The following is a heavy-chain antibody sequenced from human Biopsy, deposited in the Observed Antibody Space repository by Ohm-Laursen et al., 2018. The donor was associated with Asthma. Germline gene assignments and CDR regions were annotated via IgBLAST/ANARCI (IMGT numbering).Heavy chain of an antibody. CDR2: INSVFGTT. V-gene: IGHV1-69*13. CDR1: GGTFNTYV. CDR3: ARKAGSCISRTCYSLDL. D-gene: IGHD2-2*01. Sequence: GASVKVSCKSLGGTFNTYVIGWVRQAPGQGLEWMGGINSVFGTTTYPQKFQDRVTITADDSTSTVYMELSSLRSEGTAVYYCARKAGSCISRTCYSLDLWGQGTLVTVSS. J-gene: IGHJ5*02.